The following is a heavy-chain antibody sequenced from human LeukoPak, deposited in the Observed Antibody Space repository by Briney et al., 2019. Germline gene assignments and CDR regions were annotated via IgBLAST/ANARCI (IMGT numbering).Heavy chain of an antibody. J-gene: IGHJ3*02. CDR1: GYTLTELS. CDR3: ATSSSSLDAFDI. D-gene: IGHD6-13*01. Sequence: ASVKVSCKVSGYTLTELSMHWVRQAPGKGLEWMGGFDPEDGETIYAQKFQGRVTMTEDTSTDTAYMELSSLRSEDTAVYYCATSSSSLDAFDIWGQGTMVTVSS. CDR2: FDPEDGET. V-gene: IGHV1-24*01.